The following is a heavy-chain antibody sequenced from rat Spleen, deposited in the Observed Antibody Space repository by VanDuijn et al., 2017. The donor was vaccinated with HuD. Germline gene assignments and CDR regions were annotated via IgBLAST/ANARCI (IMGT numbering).Heavy chain of an antibody. D-gene: IGHD1-11*01. J-gene: IGHJ2*01. CDR1: GFTFSDYY. CDR2: ISYDGSIT. Sequence: EVQLVESDGGLVQPGRSLRLSCAASGFTFSDYYMAWVRQAPTKGLEWVATISYDGSITYYRDSVKGRFTISRDNAKSTLYLQMNSLRSEDTATYYCARQTEGMDWGQGVMVTVSS. CDR3: ARQTEGMD. V-gene: IGHV5-29*01.